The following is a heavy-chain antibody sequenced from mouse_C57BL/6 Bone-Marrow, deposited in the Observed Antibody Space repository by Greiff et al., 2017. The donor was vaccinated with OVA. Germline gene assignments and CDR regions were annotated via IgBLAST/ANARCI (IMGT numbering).Heavy chain of an antibody. Sequence: VQLQQPGAELVRPGTSVKLSCKASGYTFTSYWMHWVKQRPGQGLEWIGVIDPSDSYTNYNQKFKGKATLTVDTSSSTAYMQLSSLTSEDSAVDYCAGYRGWYFDVWGTGTTVTVSS. V-gene: IGHV1-59*01. D-gene: IGHD2-14*01. J-gene: IGHJ1*03. CDR1: GYTFTSYW. CDR3: AGYRGWYFDV. CDR2: IDPSDSYT.